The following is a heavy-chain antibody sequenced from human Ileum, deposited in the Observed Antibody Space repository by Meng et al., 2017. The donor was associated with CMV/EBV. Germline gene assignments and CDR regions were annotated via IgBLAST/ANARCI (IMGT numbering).Heavy chain of an antibody. Sequence: GGSLRLSCAASGFTFSTYAMTWVRQAPGKGLEWVSALTPSGDSTFYADSVKGRFTISRDNSKNTLHLQMNSLGAEDTAVYYCATGQDRYHYWDQGTLVTVS. CDR3: ATGQDRYHY. V-gene: IGHV3-23*01. CDR2: LTPSGDST. CDR1: GFTFSTYA. J-gene: IGHJ4*02. D-gene: IGHD1-1*01.